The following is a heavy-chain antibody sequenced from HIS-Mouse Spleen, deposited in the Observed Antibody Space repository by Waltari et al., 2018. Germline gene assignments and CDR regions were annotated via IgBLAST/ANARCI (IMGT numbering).Heavy chain of an antibody. CDR3: ARIAEGYTSGWYAFDY. CDR2: IDWDDDK. D-gene: IGHD6-19*01. Sequence: QVTLRESGPALVKPTQTLTLTCTFSGFSLSTSGMCVSWIRKPPGKALEWLARIDWDDDKYSSTSLKTRLTISRDTSKNQVVLTMTNMDPLDTATYYCARIAEGYTSGWYAFDYWGQGTLVTVSS. J-gene: IGHJ4*02. CDR1: GFSLSTSGMC. V-gene: IGHV2-70*15.